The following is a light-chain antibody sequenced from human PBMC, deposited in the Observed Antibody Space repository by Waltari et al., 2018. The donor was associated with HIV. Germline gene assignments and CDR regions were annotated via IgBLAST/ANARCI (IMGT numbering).Light chain of an antibody. CDR1: SSDVGSYNL. J-gene: IGLJ2*01. CDR2: EVS. CDR3: CSYAGSSTSV. Sequence: QSVLTQPPSVSGSPGQSITISCTGTSSDVGSYNLVSWYQQHPGKAPKLMIYEVSKRPSGVSNRFSGSKPGNTASLTISGLQAEDEADYYCCSYAGSSTSVFGGGTKLTVL. V-gene: IGLV2-23*02.